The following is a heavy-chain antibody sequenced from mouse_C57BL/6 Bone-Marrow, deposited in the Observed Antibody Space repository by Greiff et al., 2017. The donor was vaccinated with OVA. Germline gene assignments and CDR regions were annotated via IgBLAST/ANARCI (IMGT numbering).Heavy chain of an antibody. CDR1: GFTFSDYG. Sequence: QLVESGGGLVKPGGSLKLSCAASGFTFSDYGMHWVRQAPEKGLEWVAYISSGSSTIYYADTVKGRFTISRDNAKNTLFLQMTSLRSEDTAMYYCARTGSLYYYAMDYWGQGTSVTVSS. CDR3: ARTGSLYYYAMDY. V-gene: IGHV5-17*01. CDR2: ISSGSSTI. J-gene: IGHJ4*01.